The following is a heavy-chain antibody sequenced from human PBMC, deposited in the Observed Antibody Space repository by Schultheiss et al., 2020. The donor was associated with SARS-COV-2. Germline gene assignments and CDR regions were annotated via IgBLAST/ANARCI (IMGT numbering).Heavy chain of an antibody. Sequence: SETLSLTCTVSGGSISSYYWSWIRQPPGKGLEWIGYIYYSGSTYYNPSLKIRVTISVDTSKNQFSLKLSSVTAADTAVYYCARVSDSSSGGVYWGQGTLVTVSS. J-gene: IGHJ4*02. V-gene: IGHV4-59*12. CDR3: ARVSDSSSGGVY. CDR1: GGSISSYY. D-gene: IGHD6-13*01. CDR2: IYYSGST.